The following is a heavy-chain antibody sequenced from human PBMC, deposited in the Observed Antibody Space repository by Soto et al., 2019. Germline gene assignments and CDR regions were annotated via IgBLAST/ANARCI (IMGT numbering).Heavy chain of an antibody. CDR2: ITDSGGDA. Sequence: GGSLRLSCVASGITFGSRAMSWVRQAPGEGLEWVSTITDSGGDAKYADSVRGRFAISRDNSKNTLYLQMNSLRAEDTAVYYCANLRGWFGEFVNYWGQGTLVTVSS. V-gene: IGHV3-23*01. CDR3: ANLRGWFGEFVNY. CDR1: GITFGSRA. D-gene: IGHD3-10*01. J-gene: IGHJ4*02.